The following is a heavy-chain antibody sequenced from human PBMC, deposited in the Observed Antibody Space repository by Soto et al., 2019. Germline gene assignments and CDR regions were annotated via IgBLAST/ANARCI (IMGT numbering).Heavy chain of an antibody. CDR2: IYYSGST. CDR1: GGSISSGDYY. V-gene: IGHV4-30-4*01. D-gene: IGHD6-13*01. J-gene: IGHJ6*02. Sequence: SETLSLTCTVSGGSISSGDYYWSWIRQPPGKGLEWIGYIYYSGSTYYNPSLKSRVTISVDTSKNQFSLKLSSVTAADTAVYYCARKGAAAGPGDYYYYGMDVWGQGTTVT. CDR3: ARKGAAAGPGDYYYYGMDV.